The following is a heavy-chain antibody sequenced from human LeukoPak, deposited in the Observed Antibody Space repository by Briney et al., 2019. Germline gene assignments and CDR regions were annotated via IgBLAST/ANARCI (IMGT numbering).Heavy chain of an antibody. CDR3: YVHHYYYYMDV. CDR2: IDGDGTTT. Sequence: GGSLRLSCAASGFTFSSYWMHWVRQAPGKGLVWVSRIDGDGTTTNYADSVKGRFTISRDNAKNTLYLQINSLSAEDTAVYYCYVHHYYYYMDVWGKGTTVTISS. V-gene: IGHV3-74*01. CDR1: GFTFSSYW. D-gene: IGHD3-16*01. J-gene: IGHJ6*03.